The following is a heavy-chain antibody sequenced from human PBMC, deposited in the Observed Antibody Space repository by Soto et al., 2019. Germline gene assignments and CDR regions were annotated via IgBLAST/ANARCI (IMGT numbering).Heavy chain of an antibody. CDR2: ISAYNGNT. J-gene: IGHJ5*02. D-gene: IGHD3-3*01. CDR3: AGRRDDFWSVPPEA. CDR1: GGTFTSYG. Sequence: ASVKVSCKASGGTFTSYGISWVRQAPGQGLEWMGWISAYNGNTNYAQKLQGRVTMTTDTSTRTAYMELRSLRSDDTAVYYCAGRRDDFWSVPPEAWGQGTLVTVSS. V-gene: IGHV1-18*01.